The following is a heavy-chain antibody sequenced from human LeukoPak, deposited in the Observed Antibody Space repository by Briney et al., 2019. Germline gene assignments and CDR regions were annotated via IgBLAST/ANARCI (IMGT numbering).Heavy chain of an antibody. D-gene: IGHD3-22*01. J-gene: IGHJ4*02. V-gene: IGHV4-4*02. Sequence: SETLSLTCAVSGGSISSSNWWSWVRQPPGEGLEWIGEIYHSGSTNYNPSLKSRVTISVDKSKNQFSLKLSSVTAADTAVYYCARAATLRYYYDSSGYYYFDYWGQGTLVTVSS. CDR3: ARAATLRYYYDSSGYYYFDY. CDR2: IYHSGST. CDR1: GGSISSSNW.